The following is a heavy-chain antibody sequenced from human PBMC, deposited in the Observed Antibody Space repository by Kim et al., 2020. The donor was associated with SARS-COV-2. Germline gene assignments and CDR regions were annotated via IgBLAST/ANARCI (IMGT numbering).Heavy chain of an antibody. D-gene: IGHD2-2*01. CDR2: IIPILGIA. CDR3: ARDLVIVVVPAAWGGSEGFDY. Sequence: SVKVSCKASGGTFSSYAISWVRQAPGQGLEWMGRIIPILGIANYAQKFQGRVTITADKSTSTAYMELSSLRSEDTAVYYCARDLVIVVVPAAWGGSEGFDYWGQGTLVTVSS. J-gene: IGHJ4*02. V-gene: IGHV1-69*04. CDR1: GGTFSSYA.